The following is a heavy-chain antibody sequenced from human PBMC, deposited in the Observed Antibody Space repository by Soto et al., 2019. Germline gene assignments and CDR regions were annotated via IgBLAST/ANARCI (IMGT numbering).Heavy chain of an antibody. V-gene: IGHV1-18*04. D-gene: IGHD3-22*01. CDR2: ISTFHGNT. Sequence: ASVTVSCKASGYTFTSYGISWVRQAPGQGLEWMGWISTFHGNTNYAQKFQGSVTMTTDTSTSTAYMELRSLTSDGTAIYYCARDTYDTTGYPRDYWGQGTRVTVSS. J-gene: IGHJ4*02. CDR3: ARDTYDTTGYPRDY. CDR1: GYTFTSYG.